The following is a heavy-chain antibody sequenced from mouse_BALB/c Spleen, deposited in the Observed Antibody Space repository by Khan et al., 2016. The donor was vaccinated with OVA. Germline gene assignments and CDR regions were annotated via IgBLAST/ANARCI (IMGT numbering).Heavy chain of an antibody. CDR2: IWAGGST. V-gene: IGHV2-9*02. CDR1: GFSLTSYG. Sequence: QVQLKESGPGLVAPSQSLSITCTVSGFSLTSYGVHWVRQPPGKGLEWLGVIWAGGSTNYNSALMSRLSISKDNSKSPVFLKLNRRQTDDTAMYYCARLEDIWGQGTTLTVSS. CDR3: ARLEDI. J-gene: IGHJ2*01. D-gene: IGHD1-3*01.